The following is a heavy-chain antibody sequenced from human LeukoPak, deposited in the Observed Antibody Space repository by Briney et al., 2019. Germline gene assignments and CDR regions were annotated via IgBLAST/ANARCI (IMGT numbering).Heavy chain of an antibody. V-gene: IGHV3-15*01. CDR3: VAGYYSDSSGYYSWSY. J-gene: IGHJ4*02. CDR2: IKSKTDDGTT. CDR1: GFTFSSYA. D-gene: IGHD3-22*01. Sequence: GGSLRLSCAASGFTFSSYAMSWVRQAPGMGLEWVARIKSKTDDGTTDYDAPVKGRFTISRDDSKNTLFLKMTSLKTDDTAVYYCVAGYYSDSSGYYSWSYWGQGTLVTVSS.